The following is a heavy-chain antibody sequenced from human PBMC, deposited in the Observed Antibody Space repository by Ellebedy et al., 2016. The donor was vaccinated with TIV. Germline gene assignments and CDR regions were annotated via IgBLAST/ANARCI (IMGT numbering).Heavy chain of an antibody. J-gene: IGHJ4*02. CDR2: IYYSGST. V-gene: IGHV4-59*01. CDR1: GGSISSYY. CDR3: ARVDRYCSGGSCHNSIDY. Sequence: MPSETLSLTCTVSGGSISSYYWSWIRQPPGKGLEWIGYIYYSGSTNYNPSLKSRVTISVDTSKNQFSLKLSSVTAADTAVYYCARVDRYCSGGSCHNSIDYWGQGTLVTVSS. D-gene: IGHD2-15*01.